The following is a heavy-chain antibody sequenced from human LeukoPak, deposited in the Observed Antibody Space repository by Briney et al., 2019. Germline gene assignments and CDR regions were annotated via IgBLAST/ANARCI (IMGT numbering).Heavy chain of an antibody. Sequence: PGGSLRLSCAASGFTFSGSAMHWVRQASGKGLEWVGRIRSKANSYATAYAASVKGRFTISRDDSKNTAYLQMNSLKTEDTAVYYCALTTVTTRWYWGQGTLVTVSS. CDR3: ALTTVTTRWY. D-gene: IGHD4-17*01. CDR2: IRSKANSYAT. V-gene: IGHV3-73*01. J-gene: IGHJ4*02. CDR1: GFTFSGSA.